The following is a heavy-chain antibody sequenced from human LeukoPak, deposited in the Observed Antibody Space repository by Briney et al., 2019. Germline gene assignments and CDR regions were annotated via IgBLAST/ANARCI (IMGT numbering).Heavy chain of an antibody. CDR2: IYHSGST. Sequence: SETLSLTCTVSGYSISSGYYWGWIRQPPGKGLEWIGSIYHSGSTYYNPSLKSRVTISVDTSKNQFSLKLSSVTAADTAVYYCARDGAAGLFDLDYWGQGTLVTVSA. J-gene: IGHJ4*02. CDR3: ARDGAAGLFDLDY. V-gene: IGHV4-38-2*02. D-gene: IGHD6-13*01. CDR1: GYSISSGYY.